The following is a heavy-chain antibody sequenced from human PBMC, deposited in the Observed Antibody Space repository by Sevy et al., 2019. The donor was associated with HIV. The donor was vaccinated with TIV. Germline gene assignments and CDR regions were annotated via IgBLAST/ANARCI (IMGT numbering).Heavy chain of an antibody. CDR2: IYPGDSDT. D-gene: IGHD1-1*01. CDR3: AGHMIPNNYLSTSFDI. Sequence: GESLKISCKGSGYSFTSYWIGWVRQMPGKGLEWMGIIYPGDSDTRYSPVFKGQVTISADKSISTAYLQWSSLKASDTAMYYCAGHMIPNNYLSTSFDIWGQGTMVTVSS. V-gene: IGHV5-51*01. J-gene: IGHJ3*02. CDR1: GYSFTSYW.